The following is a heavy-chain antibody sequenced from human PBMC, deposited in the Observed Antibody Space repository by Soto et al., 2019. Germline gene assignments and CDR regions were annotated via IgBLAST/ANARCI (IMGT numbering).Heavy chain of an antibody. V-gene: IGHV1-2*02. D-gene: IGHD3-3*01. Sequence: QVQLVQSGAEVKKSGASVKVSCKASGYTFTDYHMHWVRQAPGQGLEWMGWITPDSGDTKYAQKLQGRVTMTRDPSISTVYMELTSLTSDDTAVYFCARDRVGFAVVTPAHWGQGTLVSVSS. J-gene: IGHJ4*02. CDR2: ITPDSGDT. CDR1: GYTFTDYH. CDR3: ARDRVGFAVVTPAH.